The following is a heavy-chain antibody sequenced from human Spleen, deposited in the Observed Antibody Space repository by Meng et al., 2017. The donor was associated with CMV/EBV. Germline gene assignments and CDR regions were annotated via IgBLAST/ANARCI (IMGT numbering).Heavy chain of an antibody. D-gene: IGHD2-15*01. J-gene: IGHJ4*02. Sequence: ASVKVSCKASGYTFTGQYIHWVRQAPGQGLEWMGWINPNSGGTNYEQKFQGRVTMTRDTSINTAYMELRRLRSDDTAVYYCASERRATGDSWGQGTLVTVSS. CDR1: GYTFTGQY. CDR2: INPNSGGT. CDR3: ASERRATGDS. V-gene: IGHV1-2*02.